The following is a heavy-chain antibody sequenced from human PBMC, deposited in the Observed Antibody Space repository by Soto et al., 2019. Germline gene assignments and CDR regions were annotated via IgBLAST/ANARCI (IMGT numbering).Heavy chain of an antibody. CDR1: GDSMSGSDHY. Sequence: QLQLQESGPGLVKPLETLSLTCTVSGDSMSGSDHYWGWIRQTPGKGLEWIGSIFYTGSTYYRPSLKSRVAISVDTSKNQFSLKLRSVTAADTAVFYCARHFNTYYYDDSRYYPYGYNDSWGQGTLVTVSS. J-gene: IGHJ4*02. CDR3: ARHFNTYYYDDSRYYPYGYNDS. CDR2: IFYTGST. V-gene: IGHV4-39*01. D-gene: IGHD3-22*01.